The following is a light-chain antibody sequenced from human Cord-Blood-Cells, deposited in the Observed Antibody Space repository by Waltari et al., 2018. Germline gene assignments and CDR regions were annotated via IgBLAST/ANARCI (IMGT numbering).Light chain of an antibody. J-gene: IGLJ2*01. CDR1: SSTIGSNT. CDR3: AAWDDSLNVV. V-gene: IGLV1-44*01. Sequence: QSVLTQPPSASGTPGQRVTIACSRSSSTIGSNTENWYQQHPGTAPQLLIYSNNQRPSGVPDRFSGSKSGTSASLAISGLQSEDEADYYCAAWDDSLNVVFGGGTKLTVL. CDR2: SNN.